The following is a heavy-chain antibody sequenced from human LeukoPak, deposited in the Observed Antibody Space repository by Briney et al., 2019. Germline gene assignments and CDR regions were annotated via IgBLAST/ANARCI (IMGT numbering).Heavy chain of an antibody. V-gene: IGHV3-21*01. CDR2: ISSSSSYI. Sequence: GGSLRLSCAASGFTVSSNYMSWVRQAPGKGLEWVSSISSSSSYIYYADSVKGRFTISRDNAKNSLYLQMNSLRAEDTAVYYCAREPPHIAARYWFDPWGQGTLVTVSS. CDR3: AREPPHIAARYWFDP. CDR1: GFTVSSNY. D-gene: IGHD6-6*01. J-gene: IGHJ5*02.